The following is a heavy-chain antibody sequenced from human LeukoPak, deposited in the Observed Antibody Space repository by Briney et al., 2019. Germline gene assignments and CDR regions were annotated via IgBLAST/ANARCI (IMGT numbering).Heavy chain of an antibody. D-gene: IGHD3-16*02. J-gene: IGHJ3*02. Sequence: PSGTLSLTCAVSGGSISSSNWWSWVRQPPGKGLEWIGEIYHSGSTNYNPSLKSRVTISVDKSKNQFSLKLSSVTAADTAVYYCARAPDYDYVWGSYRPPAALDIWGQGTMVTVSS. CDR1: GGSISSSNW. V-gene: IGHV4-4*02. CDR3: ARAPDYDYVWGSYRPPAALDI. CDR2: IYHSGST.